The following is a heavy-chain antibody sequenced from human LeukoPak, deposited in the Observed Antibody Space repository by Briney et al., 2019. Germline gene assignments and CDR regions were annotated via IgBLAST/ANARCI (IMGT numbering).Heavy chain of an antibody. CDR3: ARVSPLDYYDSSGYYDY. CDR2: ISAYNGNT. Sequence: EAPVKVSCKASGYTFTSYGISWVRQAPGQGLEWMGWISAYNGNTNYAQKLQGRVTMTTDTSTSTAYMELRSLRSDDTAVYYCARVSPLDYYDSSGYYDYWGQGTLVTVSS. CDR1: GYTFTSYG. J-gene: IGHJ4*02. V-gene: IGHV1-18*01. D-gene: IGHD3-22*01.